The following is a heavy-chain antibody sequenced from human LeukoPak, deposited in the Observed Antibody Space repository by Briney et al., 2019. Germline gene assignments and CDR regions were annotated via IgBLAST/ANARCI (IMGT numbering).Heavy chain of an antibody. CDR2: IRSDSGNT. Sequence: ASVTVSCEASGYTFTSYGMSWVRQAPGKGLEWMGWIRSDSGNTNYAHKLQGRFTITTNTSTNTPYMQLNSLRADDTAVYYCGGDRVIVGATIIPDVFDIWGEGTMVTVSS. CDR1: GYTFTSYG. V-gene: IGHV1-18*01. D-gene: IGHD1-26*01. CDR3: GGDRVIVGATIIPDVFDI. J-gene: IGHJ3*02.